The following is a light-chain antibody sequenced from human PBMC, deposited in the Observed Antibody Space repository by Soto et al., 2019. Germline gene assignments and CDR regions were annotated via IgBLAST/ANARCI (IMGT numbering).Light chain of an antibody. CDR2: DAS. Sequence: DIQMTQSPSTLSASVGDRVTITCRASQSITNWLAGYQQKPGKAPKLLMYDASSLHSGVPSRFSGSGSGTEFTLTISSLQPDDLATYYCQQYNGYPWTFGLGTKVEIK. CDR3: QQYNGYPWT. J-gene: IGKJ1*01. V-gene: IGKV1-5*01. CDR1: QSITNW.